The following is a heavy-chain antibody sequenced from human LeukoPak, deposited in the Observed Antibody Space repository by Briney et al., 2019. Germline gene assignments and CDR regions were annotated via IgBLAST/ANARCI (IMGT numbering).Heavy chain of an antibody. CDR3: ARGAQGTNDHVFDY. J-gene: IGHJ4*02. D-gene: IGHD2-8*01. V-gene: IGHV4-4*07. CDR2: KHPTGSA. CDR1: GGSIKDNY. Sequence: SETLPLTCIVSGGSIKDNYWSWIRQPAGKGLEWIGRKHPTGSADYNPSLKSRITMSIDTSKNQFSLKLNSVTAADTAVYYCARGAQGTNDHVFDYWGQGTPVTVST.